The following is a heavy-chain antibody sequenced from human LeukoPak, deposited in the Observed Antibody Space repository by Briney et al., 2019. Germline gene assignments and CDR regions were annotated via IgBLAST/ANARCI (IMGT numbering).Heavy chain of an antibody. Sequence: GGSLRLSCAASGFTFSSYGIHWVRQAPGKGLEWVAVIWYDGSNKYYADSVKGRFTISRDNSKNTLYLQMNSLRAENTAVYYCGRGYYGDYGYGMDVWGQGTTVTVSS. CDR3: GRGYYGDYGYGMDV. CDR2: IWYDGSNK. CDR1: GFTFSSYG. D-gene: IGHD4-17*01. V-gene: IGHV3-33*01. J-gene: IGHJ6*02.